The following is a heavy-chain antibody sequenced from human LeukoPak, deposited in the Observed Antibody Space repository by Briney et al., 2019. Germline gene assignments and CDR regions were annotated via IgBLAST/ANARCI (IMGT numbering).Heavy chain of an antibody. CDR3: ARDGRRGYSSSSGDY. Sequence: RASVKVSCKASGYTFTGYYMHWVRQAPGQGLEWMGRINPNSGGTNYAQKFQGRVTMTRDTSVSTAYMELSRLRSDDTAVYYCARDGRRGYSSSSGDYWGQGTLVTVSS. CDR2: INPNSGGT. V-gene: IGHV1-2*06. J-gene: IGHJ4*02. D-gene: IGHD6-6*01. CDR1: GYTFTGYY.